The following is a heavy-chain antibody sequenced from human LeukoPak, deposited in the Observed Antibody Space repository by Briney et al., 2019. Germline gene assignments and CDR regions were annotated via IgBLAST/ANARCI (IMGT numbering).Heavy chain of an antibody. CDR3: ARHDYYGSLNWFDP. D-gene: IGHD3-10*01. CDR1: GGSLNSPNYY. V-gene: IGHV4-39*01. J-gene: IGHJ5*02. CDR2: IYYTGTT. Sequence: PSASLSLTCIVSGGSLNSPNYYWGWIRQPPGKGLEWIGTIYYTGTTYYNPSLKSRLTISVDTSKNQFSLKLTSVTAADTAVYYCARHDYYGSLNWFDPWGQGTLITVSS.